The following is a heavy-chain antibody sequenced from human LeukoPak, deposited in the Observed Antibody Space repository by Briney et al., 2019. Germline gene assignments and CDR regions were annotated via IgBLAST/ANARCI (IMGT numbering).Heavy chain of an antibody. Sequence: ASVKVSCKASGCTFNSYAVHWVRQAPGERLEWMGWINTLNGNTEYSQKFQGRVTISRDTSASTAYMELSSLRSEDTAMYYCARDGGSGWYHFDYGGQGTLVTVSS. J-gene: IGHJ4*02. CDR2: INTLNGNT. D-gene: IGHD6-19*01. CDR1: GCTFNSYA. CDR3: ARDGGSGWYHFDY. V-gene: IGHV1-3*04.